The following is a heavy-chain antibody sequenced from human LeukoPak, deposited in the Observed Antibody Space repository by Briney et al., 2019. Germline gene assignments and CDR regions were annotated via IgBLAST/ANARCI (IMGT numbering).Heavy chain of an antibody. V-gene: IGHV5-51*01. J-gene: IGHJ3*02. CDR1: GYSFTSYW. CDR2: IYPGDSDT. CDR3: ARTTNFDWLFDAFDI. D-gene: IGHD3-9*01. Sequence: GESLKISCKGSGYSFTSYWIGRVRQMPGKGLEWMGIIYPGDSDTRYSPSFQGQVTISADKSISTAYLQWSSLKASDTAMYYCARTTNFDWLFDAFDIWGQGTMVTVSS.